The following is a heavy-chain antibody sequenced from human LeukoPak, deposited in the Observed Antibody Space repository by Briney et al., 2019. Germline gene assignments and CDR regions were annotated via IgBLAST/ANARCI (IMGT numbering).Heavy chain of an antibody. CDR1: GDSISSSSYY. V-gene: IGHV4-39*01. CDR2: IYYSGSA. Sequence: SETLSLTCTVSGDSISSSSYYWGWIRQPPGKGPEWIGTIYYSGSAYYTPSLKSRVTISKDTSKNQFSLNLSSVTAADTAVYYCARRVEDFAAFDIWGQGTMVSVSS. CDR3: ARRVEDFAAFDI. J-gene: IGHJ3*02.